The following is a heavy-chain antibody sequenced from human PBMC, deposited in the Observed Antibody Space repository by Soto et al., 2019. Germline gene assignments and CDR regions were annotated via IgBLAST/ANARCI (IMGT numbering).Heavy chain of an antibody. J-gene: IGHJ4*02. CDR3: AKDLEVYCSTTPVACYFDY. CDR1: GFTFSSYG. V-gene: IGHV3-30*18. D-gene: IGHD2-2*01. Sequence: PGGSLRLSCAASGFTFSSYGMHWVRQAPGKGLEWVAVISYDGSNKYYADSVKGRFTISRDNSKNTLYLQMNSLRAEDTAVYYCAKDLEVYCSTTPVACYFDYWGQGTLVTVSS. CDR2: ISYDGSNK.